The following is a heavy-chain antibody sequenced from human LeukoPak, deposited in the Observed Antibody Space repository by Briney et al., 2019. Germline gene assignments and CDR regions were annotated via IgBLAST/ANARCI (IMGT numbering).Heavy chain of an antibody. CDR3: ARVRDFWSGYYGDDAFDI. V-gene: IGHV4-59*01. D-gene: IGHD3-3*01. J-gene: IGHJ3*02. CDR2: IYYSGST. CDR1: GGSISSYY. Sequence: PSETLSLTCTVSGGSISSYYWSWIRQPPGKGLEWIGYIYYSGSTNYNPSLKSRVTISVDTSKNQFSLKLGSVTAADTAVYYCARVRDFWSGYYGDDAFDIWGQGTMVTVSS.